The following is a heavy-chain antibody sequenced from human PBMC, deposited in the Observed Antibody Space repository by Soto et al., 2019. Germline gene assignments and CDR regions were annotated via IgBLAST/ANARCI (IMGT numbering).Heavy chain of an antibody. Sequence: SETLSLTCTFSGCSVSSGSYYLSWIRQPPGKGLEWIGYIYYSGSTNYNPSLKSRVTISVDTSKNQFSLKLSSVTAADTAVYYCARDGPYYDSSGYDAFDIWGQGTMVTVSS. J-gene: IGHJ3*02. D-gene: IGHD3-22*01. V-gene: IGHV4-61*01. CDR3: ARDGPYYDSSGYDAFDI. CDR1: GCSVSSGSYY. CDR2: IYYSGST.